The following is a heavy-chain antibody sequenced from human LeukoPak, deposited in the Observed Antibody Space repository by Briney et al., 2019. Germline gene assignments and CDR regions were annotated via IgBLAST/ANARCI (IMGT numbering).Heavy chain of an antibody. D-gene: IGHD3-10*01. V-gene: IGHV1-18*01. Sequence: AASVKVSCKTSGYSFTTYGVHWVRQAPGQGLEWMGWISAHNGHTNFAQRFQGRVTMTTDTSTSTAYMELRSLRPNDTAVYLCARVSHGAGSYYAYLYYGMDVWGQGTTVIVSS. CDR1: GYSFTTYG. CDR3: ARVSHGAGSYYAYLYYGMDV. CDR2: ISAHNGHT. J-gene: IGHJ6*02.